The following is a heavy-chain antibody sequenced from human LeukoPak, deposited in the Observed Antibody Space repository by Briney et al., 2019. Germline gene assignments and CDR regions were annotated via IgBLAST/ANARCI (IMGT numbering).Heavy chain of an antibody. CDR3: AHEPVPAGKTNWFDP. J-gene: IGHJ5*02. CDR2: IYWNDDK. D-gene: IGHD2-2*01. V-gene: IGHV2-5*01. Sequence: GPTLVKPTQTLTLTCTFSGFSLSTSGVGVGWIRQPPGKAPEWLALIYWNDDKRYSPSLKSRLTITKDTSKNQVVLTMTNMDPVDTATYYCAHEPVPAGKTNWFDPWGQGTLVTVSS. CDR1: GFSLSTSGVG.